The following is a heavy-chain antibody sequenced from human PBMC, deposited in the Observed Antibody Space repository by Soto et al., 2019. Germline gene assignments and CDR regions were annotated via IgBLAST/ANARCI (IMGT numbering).Heavy chain of an antibody. Sequence: GASVKVSCKASGYTFTSYGISWVRQAPGQGLEWMGWISAYNGNTNYAQKLQGRVTMTTDTSTSTAYMELRSLRSDDTAVYYCARVSHIVVVVAAPDDAFDIWGQGTMVTVSS. CDR3: ARVSHIVVVVAAPDDAFDI. CDR2: ISAYNGNT. V-gene: IGHV1-18*04. D-gene: IGHD2-15*01. CDR1: GYTFTSYG. J-gene: IGHJ3*02.